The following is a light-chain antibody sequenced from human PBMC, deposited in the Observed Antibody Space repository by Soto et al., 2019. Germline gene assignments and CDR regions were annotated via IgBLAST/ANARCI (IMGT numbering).Light chain of an antibody. CDR2: GAS. V-gene: IGKV3-20*01. CDR3: QQYGSSPRT. Sequence: EIVLTQSPATLSLSPGERATLSCRASQSIIYYLAWYQQKPGQAPRLLIYGASSRATGIPDRFSGSGSGTDFTLTISRLEPEDFAVYYCQQYGSSPRTFGQGTKVDIK. CDR1: QSIIYY. J-gene: IGKJ1*01.